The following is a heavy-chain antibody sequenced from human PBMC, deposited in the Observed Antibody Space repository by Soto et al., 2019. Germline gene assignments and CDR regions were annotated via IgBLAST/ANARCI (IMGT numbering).Heavy chain of an antibody. D-gene: IGHD2-15*01. CDR2: IIPILGIA. J-gene: IGHJ3*02. Sequence: QVQLVQSGAEVKKPGSSVKVSCKASGGTFSSYTISWVRQAPGQGLEWMGRIIPILGIANYAQKFQGRVTITEDKPTIRAYMELRSLRSEGTAVYYCARDRPKCGGGSCYWGGGAFDIWGQGTMVTVSS. V-gene: IGHV1-69*08. CDR1: GGTFSSYT. CDR3: ARDRPKCGGGSCYWGGGAFDI.